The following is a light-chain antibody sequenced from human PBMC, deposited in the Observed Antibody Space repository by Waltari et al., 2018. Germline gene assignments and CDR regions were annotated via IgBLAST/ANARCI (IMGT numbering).Light chain of an antibody. CDR2: DVH. CDR1: SSDVGNYNH. J-gene: IGLJ2*01. V-gene: IGLV2-18*02. Sequence: QSALTQPPSVSGSPGQSVTISCTGTSSDVGNYNHFSWYQQSPGTAPKLIIYDVHNRPSGVSNRFSGSKSGNTASLTISGLQAEDEADYYCSSYTTNTRIFGGGTKVTVL. CDR3: SSYTTNTRI.